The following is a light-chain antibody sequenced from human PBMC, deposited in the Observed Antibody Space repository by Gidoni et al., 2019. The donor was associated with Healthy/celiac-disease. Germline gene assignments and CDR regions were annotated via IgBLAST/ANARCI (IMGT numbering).Light chain of an antibody. V-gene: IGKV3-15*01. CDR1: QSVRSN. Sequence: IVMTQSPATLSVSPGERATLSCRASQSVRSNLAWYQQKPGQAPRLLIYGASTRATGIPARFSGSGSGTEFTLTISSLQSEDFAVYYGQQYNNWPRTFGQGTKVEIK. J-gene: IGKJ1*01. CDR3: QQYNNWPRT. CDR2: GAS.